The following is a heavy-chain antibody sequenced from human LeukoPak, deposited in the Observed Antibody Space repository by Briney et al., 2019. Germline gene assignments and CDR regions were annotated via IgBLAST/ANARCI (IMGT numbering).Heavy chain of an antibody. CDR1: GFTFSSYD. Sequence: GRSLRLSCAASGFTFSSYDMHWVRQAPGKGLEWVAVISYDGSNKYYAASVKGRFTISRDKSKNTLYLQMNSRRPEDTAVYYCAKDPSGDSFGSYGLDVWGQGTTVTVSS. CDR2: ISYDGSNK. D-gene: IGHD5-18*01. V-gene: IGHV3-30*18. CDR3: AKDPSGDSFGSYGLDV. J-gene: IGHJ6*02.